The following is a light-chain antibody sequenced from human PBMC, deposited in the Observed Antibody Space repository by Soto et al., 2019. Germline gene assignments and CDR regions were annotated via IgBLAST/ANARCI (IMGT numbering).Light chain of an antibody. J-gene: IGKJ4*01. CDR2: DAS. CDR1: QSVSSY. V-gene: IGKV3-11*01. CDR3: QQRSNWPLT. Sequence: IVLTQSPATLSLSPGERATLSCRASQSVSSYLAWYQQKPGQPPRLLIYDASNRATGIPPRFSGSGSGTDFTLTISSLEPEDFAVYYCQQRSNWPLTFGGGTKVAI.